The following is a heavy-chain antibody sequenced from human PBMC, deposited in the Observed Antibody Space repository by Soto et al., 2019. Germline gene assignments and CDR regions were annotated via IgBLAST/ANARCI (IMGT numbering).Heavy chain of an antibody. CDR1: GFTFSDYS. CDR3: SREGEPGTTDY. V-gene: IGHV3-64*01. CDR2: ISGNGDST. D-gene: IGHD1-1*01. J-gene: IGHJ4*02. Sequence: EVHLVESGGGLVQPGGSLRLSCAASGFTFSDYSMHWVRQAPGKGLEYVSVISGNGDSTYYVNSVKGRFIISRDNSKNMLYLQMGSLRAEDMAVYYCSREGEPGTTDYWGQGTLVTVSS.